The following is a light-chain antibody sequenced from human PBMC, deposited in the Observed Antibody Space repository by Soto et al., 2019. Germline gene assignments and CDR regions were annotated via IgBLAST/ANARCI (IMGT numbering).Light chain of an antibody. CDR3: QQDKDWPPLT. CDR2: GAS. CDR1: QNVNIN. J-gene: IGKJ4*01. Sequence: EIVMTQSPVTLSVSPGERVTLSCRASQNVNINLAWYQQRPGQAPRGLIYGASNRASGIPDRFSGSGSGTDFTLTISSLEHDDCALYYCQQDKDWPPLTFGGGNRVESK. V-gene: IGKV3D-15*01.